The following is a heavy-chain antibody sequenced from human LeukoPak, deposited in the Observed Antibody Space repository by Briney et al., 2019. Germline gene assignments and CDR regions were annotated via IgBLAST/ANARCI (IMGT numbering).Heavy chain of an antibody. CDR2: IKQDGSET. CDR3: VRNTYLGRYFDY. V-gene: IGHV3-7*01. J-gene: IGHJ4*02. CDR1: GFTFSSYW. D-gene: IGHD7-27*01. Sequence: GSLRLSCAASGFTFSSYWISWVRQAPGKGLEWVANIKQDGSETYYADSVKGRFTISRDNAKNSLYLQMNSLRAEDTALYYCVRNTYLGRYFDYWGQGTLVTVSS.